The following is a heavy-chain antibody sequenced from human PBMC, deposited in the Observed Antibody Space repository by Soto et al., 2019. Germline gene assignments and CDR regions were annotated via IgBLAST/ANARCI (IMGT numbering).Heavy chain of an antibody. CDR3: ARGSSPVDLDY. CDR2: INTYNGNT. D-gene: IGHD6-13*01. Sequence: QVHLVQSGGEVKKPGASVKVSCKASGYTFTNYGVNWVRQAPGQGLEWMGWINTYNGNTNYAQRLQGRVTLTTDTSTRTAYMELRSLTSDDTAVYYCARGSSPVDLDYWGQGTLVTVSS. V-gene: IGHV1-18*01. J-gene: IGHJ4*02. CDR1: GYTFTNYG.